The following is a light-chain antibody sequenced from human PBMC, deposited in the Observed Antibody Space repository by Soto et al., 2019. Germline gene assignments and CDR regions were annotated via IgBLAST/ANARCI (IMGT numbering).Light chain of an antibody. CDR2: GAS. Sequence: EIVMTQSPATLSVSPGERATLSCRASQSVSSNLAWYQQKPGQAPRLLIYGASTRATGIPARFSGSGSGTEFTLTISSLQSEDFAVYYCQQYNLWPYTFGQGTQLEIK. CDR1: QSVSSN. J-gene: IGKJ2*01. CDR3: QQYNLWPYT. V-gene: IGKV3-15*01.